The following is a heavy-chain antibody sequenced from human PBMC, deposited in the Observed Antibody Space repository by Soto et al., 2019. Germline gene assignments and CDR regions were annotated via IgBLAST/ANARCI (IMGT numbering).Heavy chain of an antibody. CDR3: ARHSLDFWSGYATTVAFDY. CDR2: IYYSGST. J-gene: IGHJ4*02. Sequence: ASETMCVTCTVAGGTISSSSCYWGWIRKPPGKGLEWIGSIYYSGSTYYNPSLKSRVTISVDTSKNQFSLKLSSVTAADTAVYYCARHSLDFWSGYATTVAFDYWGQGTLVTVSS. CDR1: GGTISSSSCY. V-gene: IGHV4-39*01. D-gene: IGHD3-3*01.